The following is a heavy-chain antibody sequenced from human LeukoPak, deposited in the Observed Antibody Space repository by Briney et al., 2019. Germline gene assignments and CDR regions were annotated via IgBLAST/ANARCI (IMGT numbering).Heavy chain of an antibody. CDR2: ISTSSSYI. CDR3: ARGGYCSSTSCYDPLWVDY. D-gene: IGHD2-2*01. CDR1: GFTFSSYS. V-gene: IGHV3-21*04. Sequence: GGSLRLSCTASGFTFSSYSMNWVRQAPGKGLEWVSSISTSSSYIYYADSVKGRFTISRDNAKNSLYLQMNSLRAEDTALYYCARGGYCSSTSCYDPLWVDYWGQGTLVTVSS. J-gene: IGHJ4*02.